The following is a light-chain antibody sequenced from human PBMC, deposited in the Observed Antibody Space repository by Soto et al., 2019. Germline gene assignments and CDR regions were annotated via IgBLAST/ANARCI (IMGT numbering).Light chain of an antibody. CDR2: GAS. Sequence: VMTQSPATLSVSPGHRATLSCRASQSVSSNLAWYQQKPGQAPRLLIYGASTRATGIPARFSGSGSGTEFTLTISSLQSEDFAMYYCHQRNQFGQGTRLEI. V-gene: IGKV3-15*01. CDR3: HQRNQ. J-gene: IGKJ5*01. CDR1: QSVSSN.